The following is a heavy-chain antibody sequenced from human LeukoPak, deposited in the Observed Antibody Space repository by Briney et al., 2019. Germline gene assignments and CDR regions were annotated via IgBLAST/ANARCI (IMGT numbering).Heavy chain of an antibody. CDR2: IYYSGNT. CDR1: GGSIRSYY. V-gene: IGHV4-59*01. CDR3: ATDNSYGSGSYYT. D-gene: IGHD3-10*01. Sequence: KPSETLCLTCTVSGGSIRSYYWNWIRQPPGKGLEWIGYIYYSGNTNYNPSLKSRVTISVDTSKNQFSLKLSSVTAADTAVYYCATDNSYGSGSYYTWGQGTLASVSS. J-gene: IGHJ1*01.